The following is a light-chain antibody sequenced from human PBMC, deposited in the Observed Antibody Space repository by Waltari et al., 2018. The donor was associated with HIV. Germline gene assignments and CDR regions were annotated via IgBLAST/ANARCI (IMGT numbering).Light chain of an antibody. CDR3: SSYSGGNNFDVV. Sequence: QSALTQPPSASGSPGQSVTISCTGTSNDVGGYNSVSWYQQPPGKAPKLMIYEVSERPSGVPDRVSGSKSGNTASLTVSGLQAEDEADYYCSSYSGGNNFDVVFGGGTKLTVL. J-gene: IGLJ2*01. CDR2: EVS. CDR1: SNDVGGYNS. V-gene: IGLV2-8*01.